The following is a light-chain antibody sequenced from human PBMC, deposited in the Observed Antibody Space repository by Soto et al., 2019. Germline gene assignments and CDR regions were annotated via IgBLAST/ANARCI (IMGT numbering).Light chain of an antibody. Sequence: EIVLTQSPGTLSLSPGERATLSCRASQSVSSSYLAWYQQQPGQAPRLLIYGASSRATVIPDMFSGSGSGTDFTLTISRLEPEDFAVYYCQQYGSSPYTFGQGTKLEIK. CDR2: GAS. V-gene: IGKV3-20*01. CDR1: QSVSSSY. J-gene: IGKJ2*01. CDR3: QQYGSSPYT.